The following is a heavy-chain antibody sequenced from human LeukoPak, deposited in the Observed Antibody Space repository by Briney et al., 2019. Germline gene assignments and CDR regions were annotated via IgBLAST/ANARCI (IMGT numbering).Heavy chain of an antibody. V-gene: IGHV4-59*01. CDR3: ARDDGSGTFDY. CDR1: GGSISSYY. Sequence: SETLSLTCTVSGGSISSYYWSWIRQPPGKGLEWIGYIYYSGSTNYNPSLKSRVTISVDTSKNQFSLKLSSVTAADTAVYYCARDDGSGTFDYWGQGTLVTVSS. CDR2: IYYSGST. J-gene: IGHJ4*02. D-gene: IGHD3-10*01.